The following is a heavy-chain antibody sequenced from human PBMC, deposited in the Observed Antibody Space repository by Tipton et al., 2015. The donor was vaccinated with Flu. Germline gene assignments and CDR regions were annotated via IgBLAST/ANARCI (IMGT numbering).Heavy chain of an antibody. Sequence: LRLSCIVSGGSINDYYRSWIRQPPGKGLEWIGSVFYTGSTNYSPSLKSRVTISVDTSENQFSLKLSSVTAADTALYYCARVSRGNHYYFDSWGQGTPVTVPS. J-gene: IGHJ4*02. V-gene: IGHV4-59*01. CDR3: ARVSRGNHYYFDS. CDR1: GGSINDYY. CDR2: VFYTGST. D-gene: IGHD1-14*01.